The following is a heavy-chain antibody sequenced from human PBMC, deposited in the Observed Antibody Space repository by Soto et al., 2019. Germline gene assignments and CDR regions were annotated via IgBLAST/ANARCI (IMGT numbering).Heavy chain of an antibody. CDR1: GGTFSSYA. J-gene: IGHJ4*02. V-gene: IGHV1-69*06. Sequence: VASVKVSCKASGGTFSSYAISWVRQAPGQGLEWMGGIIPIFGTANYAQKFQGRVTITADKSTSTAYMELSSLRSEDTAVYYCAAYGSGSFPFDYWGQGTLVTVSS. CDR3: AAYGSGSFPFDY. D-gene: IGHD3-10*01. CDR2: IIPIFGTA.